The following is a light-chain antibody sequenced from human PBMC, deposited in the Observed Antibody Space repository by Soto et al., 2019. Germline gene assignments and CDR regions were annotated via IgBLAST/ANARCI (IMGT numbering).Light chain of an antibody. CDR1: SSDVGSYNL. J-gene: IGLJ1*01. V-gene: IGLV2-23*01. CDR3: CSYAGSSTYV. Sequence: QSVLTQPASVSSSHGQSITISCTGTSSDVGSYNLVSWYQQHPGKAPKLMIYEGSKRPSGVSNRFSGSKSGNTASLTISGLQAEDEADYYCCSYAGSSTYVFGTGTKVTVL. CDR2: EGS.